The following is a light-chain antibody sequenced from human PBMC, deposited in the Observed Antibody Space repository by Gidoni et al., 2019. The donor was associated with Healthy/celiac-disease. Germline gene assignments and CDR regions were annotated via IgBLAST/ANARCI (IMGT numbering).Light chain of an antibody. CDR2: GAS. V-gene: IGKV3-15*01. Sequence: IVMTQSPATLSVSPGDRATLSCRVSQSVSSNLAWYQQKPGQAPRLLIYGASTRATGIPARFSGSGSGTEFTLTISSLQSEDFAVYYCQEYNNWPPLTFGGGTKVEIK. CDR3: QEYNNWPPLT. CDR1: QSVSSN. J-gene: IGKJ4*01.